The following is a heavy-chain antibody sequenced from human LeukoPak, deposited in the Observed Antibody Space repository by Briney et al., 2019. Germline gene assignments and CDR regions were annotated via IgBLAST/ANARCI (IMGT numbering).Heavy chain of an antibody. D-gene: IGHD2-2*01. V-gene: IGHV1-18*01. Sequence: ASVKVSCKAAGYTFTSRGFIWLRQAPGQGLEWMGWIIVNNGYTKYAQELQGRVTMTTDTSTSTAYMELRSLRSDDTAVYYCAKVHCISTNCNHIWTYFDYWGQGTLVTVSS. CDR1: GYTFTSRG. J-gene: IGHJ4*02. CDR3: AKVHCISTNCNHIWTYFDY. CDR2: IIVNNGYT.